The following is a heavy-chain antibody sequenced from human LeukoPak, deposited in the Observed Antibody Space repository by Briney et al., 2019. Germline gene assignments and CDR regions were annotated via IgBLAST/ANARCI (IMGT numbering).Heavy chain of an antibody. V-gene: IGHV3-15*01. J-gene: IGHJ5*02. CDR2: IKSTPDGGTT. Sequence: GGSLRLSCAVSGLTFIDAYMTWVRQAPGRALEWVGLIKSTPDGGTTHYAAPVRGRFTVSRDDSRNTLFLQMNSLKTEDTAVYYCTTSSWGNPVSWGQGTLVTVSS. D-gene: IGHD3-16*01. CDR1: GLTFIDAY. CDR3: TTSSWGNPVS.